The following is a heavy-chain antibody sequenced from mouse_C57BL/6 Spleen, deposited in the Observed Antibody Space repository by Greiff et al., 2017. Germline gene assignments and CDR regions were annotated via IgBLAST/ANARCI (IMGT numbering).Heavy chain of an antibody. D-gene: IGHD1-1*01. CDR3: ARWFVNTVVATGFDY. J-gene: IGHJ2*01. Sequence: QVQLQQPGAELVKPGASVKLSCKASGYTFTSYWMHWVKQRPGRGLEWIGRIDPNSGGTKYNEKFKSKATLTVDKSSSTAYMQLSSLTSEDSAVYYCARWFVNTVVATGFDYWGPGTTLTVSS. CDR1: GYTFTSYW. V-gene: IGHV1-72*01. CDR2: IDPNSGGT.